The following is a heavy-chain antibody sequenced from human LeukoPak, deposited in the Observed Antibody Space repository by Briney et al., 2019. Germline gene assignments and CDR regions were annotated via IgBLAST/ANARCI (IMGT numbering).Heavy chain of an antibody. Sequence: GGSLRLSCAASGFIVSSTYMSWVRQAPGKGLEWVSVLYRDGSTYYADSVKGRFTISRDNSKNTLYLQMNRLRPEDTAVYYCARGTVTAPDYWGQGTLVTVSS. CDR1: GFIVSSTY. J-gene: IGHJ4*02. V-gene: IGHV3-53*01. D-gene: IGHD2-21*02. CDR2: LYRDGST. CDR3: ARGTVTAPDY.